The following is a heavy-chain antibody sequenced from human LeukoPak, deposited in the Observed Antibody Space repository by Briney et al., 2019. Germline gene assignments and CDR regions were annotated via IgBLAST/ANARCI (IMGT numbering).Heavy chain of an antibody. CDR2: IWYDGSNK. CDR1: GFTFSSYG. D-gene: IGHD6-19*01. J-gene: IGHJ4*02. V-gene: IGHV3-33*01. Sequence: GGSLRLSCAASGFTFSSYGMHWVRQAPGKGLEWVAVIWYDGSNKYYADSVKGRFTISRDNSKNTLYLQMNSLRAEDTAVYYCARVAYSSGWCYFDYWGQGTLVTVSS. CDR3: ARVAYSSGWCYFDY.